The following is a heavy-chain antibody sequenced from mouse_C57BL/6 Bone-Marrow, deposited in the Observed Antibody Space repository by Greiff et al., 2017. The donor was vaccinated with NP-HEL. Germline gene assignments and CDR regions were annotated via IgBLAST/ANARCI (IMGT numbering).Heavy chain of an antibody. Sequence: VHLVESGAELVRPGTSVKLSCTASGYTFTNYWIGWAKQRPGHGLEWIGDIYPGGGYTNYNEKFKGKATLTADKSSSTAYMQFSSLTSEDSATYYCALYYGSSSYAMEYWGQGTSVTVSS. V-gene: IGHV1-63*01. CDR1: GYTFTNYW. J-gene: IGHJ4*01. CDR3: ALYYGSSSYAMEY. CDR2: IYPGGGYT. D-gene: IGHD1-1*01.